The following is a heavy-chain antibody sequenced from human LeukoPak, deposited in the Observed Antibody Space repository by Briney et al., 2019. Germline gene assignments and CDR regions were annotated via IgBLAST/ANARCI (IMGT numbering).Heavy chain of an antibody. CDR1: GGSTSSSDYY. Sequence: SETLSLTCTVSGGSTSSSDYYWGWVRQPPGKGLEWIGSIYYSGSTSYNPSLKSRVTISVDTSKNQFSLKLSSVTAADTAVYYCARSRGVPGVDAFDIWGQGTMVTVSS. V-gene: IGHV4-39*07. J-gene: IGHJ3*02. D-gene: IGHD6-13*01. CDR3: ARSRGVPGVDAFDI. CDR2: IYYSGST.